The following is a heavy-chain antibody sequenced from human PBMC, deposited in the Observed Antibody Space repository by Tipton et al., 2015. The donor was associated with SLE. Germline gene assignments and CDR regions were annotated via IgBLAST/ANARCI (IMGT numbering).Heavy chain of an antibody. Sequence: TLSLTCTVSGGSISSGGYHWSWIRQHPGKGLEWIGRIYTSGSTNYNPPLKSRVTMSVDTSKNHFSLKLTSVIAADTAVYYCARGIEAPGEFLYFDYWGQGILVTVSS. CDR3: ARGIEAPGEFLYFDY. J-gene: IGHJ4*02. V-gene: IGHV4-61*02. D-gene: IGHD3-10*01. CDR2: IYTSGST. CDR1: GGSISSGGYH.